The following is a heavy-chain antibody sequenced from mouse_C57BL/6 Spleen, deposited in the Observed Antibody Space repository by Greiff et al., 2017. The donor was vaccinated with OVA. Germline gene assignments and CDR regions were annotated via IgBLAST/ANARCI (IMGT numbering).Heavy chain of an antibody. CDR3: ARNDDAWFAY. Sequence: EVQLKESGPELVKPGASVKIPCKASGYTFTDYNMDWVKQSHGKSLEWIGDINPNNGGTIYNQKFKGKATLTVDKSSSTAYMELRSLTSEDTAVYYCARNDDAWFAYWGQGTLVTVSA. V-gene: IGHV1-18*01. CDR1: GYTFTDYN. CDR2: INPNNGGT. J-gene: IGHJ3*01. D-gene: IGHD2-3*01.